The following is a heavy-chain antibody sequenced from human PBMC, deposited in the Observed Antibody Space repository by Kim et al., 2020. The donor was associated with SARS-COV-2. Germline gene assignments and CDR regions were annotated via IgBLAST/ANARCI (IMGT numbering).Heavy chain of an antibody. CDR2: MWSDGSKI. CDR3: ARDLRKGRYFDY. V-gene: IGHV3-33*01. Sequence: GGSLRLSCAASGFTFSIYGMHWVRQAPGKGLEWVALMWSDGSKIYYADSVRGRFTISRDNSRNTLYLQMNSLRAEDTAVYYCARDLRKGRYFDYWGQGTL. CDR1: GFTFSIYG. J-gene: IGHJ4*02.